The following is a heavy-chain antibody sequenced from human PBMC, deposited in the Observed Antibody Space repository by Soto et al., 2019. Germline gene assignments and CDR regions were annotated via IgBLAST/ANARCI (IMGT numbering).Heavy chain of an antibody. J-gene: IGHJ4*02. Sequence: QVHLVQSGAEVRKPGSSVRVSCKASGDTFTKYAISWLRQAPGQGLEWMGGIVPGFGRVTYAQRFQDRVSIIADKSTATSYLVLTSLTADDTAVYYCAGVASGSTWDYFDYWGQGTLVTVSS. D-gene: IGHD3-10*01. CDR2: IVPGFGRV. CDR3: AGVASGSTWDYFDY. V-gene: IGHV1-69*06. CDR1: GDTFTKYA.